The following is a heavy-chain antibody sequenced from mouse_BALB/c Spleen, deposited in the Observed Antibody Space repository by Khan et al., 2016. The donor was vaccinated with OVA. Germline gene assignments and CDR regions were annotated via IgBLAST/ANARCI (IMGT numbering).Heavy chain of an antibody. CDR1: GFNIKDTY. D-gene: IGHD1-2*01. CDR2: IDPANGNT. Sequence: VQLQQSGAELVKPGASVKLSCTASGFNIKDTYMHWVKQRPEQGLEWIGRIDPANGNTKYDPKFQGKATITADTSSNTAYLQLSSLTSEDTAVYYGARTNYYGYVNYWGQGTTLTVSS. J-gene: IGHJ2*01. V-gene: IGHV14-3*02. CDR3: ARTNYYGYVNY.